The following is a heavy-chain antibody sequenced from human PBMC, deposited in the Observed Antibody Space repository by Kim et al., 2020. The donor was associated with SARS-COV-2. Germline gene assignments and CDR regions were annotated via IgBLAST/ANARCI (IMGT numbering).Heavy chain of an antibody. V-gene: IGHV7-4-1*02. CDR1: GYTFTSYA. J-gene: IGHJ4*02. Sequence: ASVKVSCKASGYTFTSYAMNWVRQAPGQGLEWMGWINTNTGNPTYAQGFTGRFVFSLDTSVSTAYLQISSLKAEDTAVYYCARVSVLLWFGDLLSGWYFDYWGQGTLVTVSS. D-gene: IGHD3-10*01. CDR2: INTNTGNP. CDR3: ARVSVLLWFGDLLSGWYFDY.